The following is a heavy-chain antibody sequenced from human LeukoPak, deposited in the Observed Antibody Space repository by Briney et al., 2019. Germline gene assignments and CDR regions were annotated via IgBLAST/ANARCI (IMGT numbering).Heavy chain of an antibody. V-gene: IGHV1-2*02. CDR3: ARTQYYYDSSGLLGGFDY. D-gene: IGHD3-22*01. CDR2: INPNSGGT. J-gene: IGHJ4*02. CDR1: GYTFTSYY. Sequence: ASVKVSCKASGYTFTSYYMHWVRQAPGQGLEWMGWINPNSGGTNYVQKFQGRVTMTRDTSISTAYMELSRLRSDDTAVYYCARTQYYYDSSGLLGGFDYWGQGTLVTVSS.